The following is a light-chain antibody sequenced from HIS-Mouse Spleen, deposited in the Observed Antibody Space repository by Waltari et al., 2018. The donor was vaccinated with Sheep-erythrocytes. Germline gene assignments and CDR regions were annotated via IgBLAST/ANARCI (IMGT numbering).Light chain of an antibody. J-gene: IGKJ4*01. Sequence: DIVMTQSPDSLAVSLCERATINCKSSQSVLYSSNNKNYLAWYQQKPGQTPKLLIYWASTRESGVPDRFSGSGSGTDFTLTISSLQAEDVAVYYCQQYYSTLTFGGGTKVEIK. CDR1: QSVLYSSNNKNY. V-gene: IGKV4-1*01. CDR2: WAS. CDR3: QQYYSTLT.